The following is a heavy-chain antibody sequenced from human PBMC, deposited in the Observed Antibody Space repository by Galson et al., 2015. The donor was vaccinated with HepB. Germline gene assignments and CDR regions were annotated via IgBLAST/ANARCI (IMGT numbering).Heavy chain of an antibody. Sequence: SLRLSCAASGFTFSSYGMHWVRQAPGKGLEWVAVISYDGSNKYYADSVKGRFTISRDNSKNTLYLQMNSLRAEDTAVYYCAKDRLANVRAAGTSSPISWGQGTLVTVSS. CDR3: AKDRLANVRAAGTSSPIS. D-gene: IGHD6-13*01. J-gene: IGHJ5*02. CDR2: ISYDGSNK. V-gene: IGHV3-30*18. CDR1: GFTFSSYG.